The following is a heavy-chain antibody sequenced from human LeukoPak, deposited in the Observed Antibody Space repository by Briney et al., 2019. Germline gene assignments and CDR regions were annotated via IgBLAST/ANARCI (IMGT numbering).Heavy chain of an antibody. Sequence: PGGSLRLSCAASGFTFSSYSMNWVRQAPGKGLEWVSSISSSSSYIYYADSVKGRFTISRDNAKNSLYLQMNSLSAEDTAVYYCARGYSYGYQEDAFDIWGQGTMVTVSS. V-gene: IGHV3-21*01. CDR2: ISSSSSYI. CDR1: GFTFSSYS. D-gene: IGHD5-18*01. CDR3: ARGYSYGYQEDAFDI. J-gene: IGHJ3*02.